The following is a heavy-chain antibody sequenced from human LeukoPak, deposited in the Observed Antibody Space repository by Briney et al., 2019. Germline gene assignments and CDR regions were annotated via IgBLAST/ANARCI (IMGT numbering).Heavy chain of an antibody. J-gene: IGHJ4*02. CDR1: XXXXTXYY. CDR2: INPNSGGT. CDR3: ARGKVATILIFDY. V-gene: IGHV1-2*02. D-gene: IGHD5-12*01. Sequence: ASVKXXXXXXXXXXTXYYMHWVRQAPGQGLEWMGWINPNSGGTNYAQKFQGRVTMTRDTSISTAYMELSRLRSDDTAVYYCARGKVATILIFDYWGQGTLVTVSS.